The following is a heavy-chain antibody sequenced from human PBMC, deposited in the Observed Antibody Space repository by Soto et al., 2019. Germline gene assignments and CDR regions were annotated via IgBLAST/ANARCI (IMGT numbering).Heavy chain of an antibody. J-gene: IGHJ5*02. D-gene: IGHD3-16*02. V-gene: IGHV3-9*01. CDR2: ISWTSGRI. CDR3: AKSRLSRGLIAGPDH. CDR1: GFSFHDYA. Sequence: GGSLRLSCAASGFSFHDYAMHWVRQAPGKGLEWVSAISWTSGRITYVDSVKGRFTISRDNAKNSLYLQMNSLRAEDTAFYYCAKSRLSRGLIAGPDHWGQGTLVTVSS.